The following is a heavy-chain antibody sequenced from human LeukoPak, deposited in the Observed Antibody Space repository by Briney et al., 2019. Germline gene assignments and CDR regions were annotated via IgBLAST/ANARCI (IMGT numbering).Heavy chain of an antibody. CDR3: VRGYSFGPYGMDV. Sequence: GGSLRLSCSASGFPFSSYAMHSARPAPGTGLDYVSAISDSGGSPYYADSVKGRFTISRDNSKNTLYLQMSSLRAEDTAVYFCVRGYSFGPYGMDVWGQGTTVTVS. CDR1: GFPFSSYA. CDR2: ISDSGGSP. D-gene: IGHD2-15*01. V-gene: IGHV3-64D*09. J-gene: IGHJ6*02.